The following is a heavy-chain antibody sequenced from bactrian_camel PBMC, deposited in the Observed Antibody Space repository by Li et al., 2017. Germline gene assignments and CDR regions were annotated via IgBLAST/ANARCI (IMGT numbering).Heavy chain of an antibody. CDR1: GFTFSFYN. CDR3: VTVSDGVPYD. CDR2: INGGGGTT. J-gene: IGHJ4*01. Sequence: VQLVESGGGLVQPGGSLRLSCAASGFTFSFYNMAWVRQAPGVGLEWVSTINGGGGTTYYSDSVKGRFTITRDNAKNTVYLQMNSLKPEDTAVYYCVTVSDGVPYDWGQGTQVTVS. V-gene: IGHV3S40*01. D-gene: IGHD4*01.